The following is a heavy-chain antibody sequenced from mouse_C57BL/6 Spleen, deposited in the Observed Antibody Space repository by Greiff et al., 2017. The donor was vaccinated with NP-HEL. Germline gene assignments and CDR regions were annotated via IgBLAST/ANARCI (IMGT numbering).Heavy chain of an antibody. CDR3: ARRDWVFDY. Sequence: QVQLQQPGAELVMPGASVKLSCKASGYTFTSYWMHWVKQRPGQGLEWIGEIDPSDSYTNYNQKFKGKSTLTVDKSSSTAYMQLSSLTSEDSAVYYCARRDWVFDYWGQGTTLTVSS. V-gene: IGHV1-69*01. CDR2: IDPSDSYT. J-gene: IGHJ2*01. D-gene: IGHD4-1*01. CDR1: GYTFTSYW.